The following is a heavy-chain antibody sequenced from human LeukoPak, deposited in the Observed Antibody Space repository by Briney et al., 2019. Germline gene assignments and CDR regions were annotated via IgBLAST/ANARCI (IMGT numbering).Heavy chain of an antibody. J-gene: IGHJ4*02. Sequence: GGSLRLSCAVSGITLSNYGMSWVRQAPGRGLEWVAGISGSGGSTNYADSVKGRFTISRDNPKNTLYLQMNSLRAEDTAVYFCAKRGVVIRVILVGFHKEAYYFDSWGQGALVTVSS. CDR3: AKRGVVIRVILVGFHKEAYYFDS. D-gene: IGHD3-22*01. CDR1: GITLSNYG. V-gene: IGHV3-23*01. CDR2: ISGSGGST.